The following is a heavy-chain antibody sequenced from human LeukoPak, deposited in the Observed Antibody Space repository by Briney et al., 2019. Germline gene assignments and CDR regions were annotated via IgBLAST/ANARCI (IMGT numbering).Heavy chain of an antibody. V-gene: IGHV1-8*01. CDR3: ARTAAGTFTYDY. CDR1: GYTFTSYH. J-gene: IGHJ4*02. CDR2: MNPNSGNT. D-gene: IGHD6-19*01. Sequence: ASVKVSCKASGYTFTSYHINWVRQATGQGLEWMGWMNPNSGNTGYAQKFQGRVTMTRNTSISTAYMELSSLRSEDTAVYYCARTAAGTFTYDYWGQGTLVTVSS.